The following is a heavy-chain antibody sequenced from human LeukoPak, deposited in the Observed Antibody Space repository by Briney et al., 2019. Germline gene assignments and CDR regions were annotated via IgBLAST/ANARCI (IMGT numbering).Heavy chain of an antibody. CDR3: ARGKEYCGGDCFSSWYFDL. CDR2: INQSGST. Sequence: GSLRLSCTVSGFTFGDYAMTWIRQSPGKGLEWVGEINQSGSTTYKPSLKGRVTISVDTSKTQFSLKLSSVTAADAAVYYCARGKEYCGGDCFSSWYFDLWGRGTLVTVSS. J-gene: IGHJ2*01. D-gene: IGHD2-21*02. V-gene: IGHV4-34*01. CDR1: GFTFGDYA.